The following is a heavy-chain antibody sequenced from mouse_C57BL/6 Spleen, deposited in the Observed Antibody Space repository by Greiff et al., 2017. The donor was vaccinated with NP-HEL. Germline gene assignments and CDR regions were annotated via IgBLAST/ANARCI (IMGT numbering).Heavy chain of an antibody. CDR2: INPNNGGT. Sequence: EVQLQQSGPELVKPGASVKISCKASGYTFTDYYMNWVKQSHGKSLEWIGDINPNNGGTGYNQKFKGKATLTVDKSSSTAYMELRSLTSEDSAVYYCARNYGSNYAMDYWGQGTSVTVSS. D-gene: IGHD1-1*01. J-gene: IGHJ4*01. V-gene: IGHV1-26*01. CDR1: GYTFTDYY. CDR3: ARNYGSNYAMDY.